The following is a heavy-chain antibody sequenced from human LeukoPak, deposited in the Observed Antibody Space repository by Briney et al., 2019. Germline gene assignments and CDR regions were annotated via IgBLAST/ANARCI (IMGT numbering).Heavy chain of an antibody. CDR3: ARDHGDGYNYGY. CDR1: GCTFISYA. CDR2: IIPILGIA. V-gene: IGHV1-69*04. J-gene: IGHJ4*02. D-gene: IGHD5-24*01. Sequence: SVKVSCKASGCTFISYAISWVRQAPGQGLEWMGRIIPILGIANYAQKFQGRVTITADKSTSTAYMELSSLRSEDTAVYYCARDHGDGYNYGYWGQGTLVTVSS.